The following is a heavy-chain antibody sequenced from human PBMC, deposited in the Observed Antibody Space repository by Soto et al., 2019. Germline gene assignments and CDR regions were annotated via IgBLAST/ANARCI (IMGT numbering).Heavy chain of an antibody. CDR2: IYYSGTT. CDR3: VSRQQQVALDEY. V-gene: IGHV4-30-4*01. CDR1: AGYISTGSYY. J-gene: IGHJ4*02. Sequence: SETLSLTFNVSAGYISTGSYYWRWIRQSPGRGVECIGHIYYSGTTYYNPALKSPITLSLDASQHPLSLNMSSVNAQHTAIYYRVSRQQQVALDEYWGQGKLVTVS. D-gene: IGHD6-13*01.